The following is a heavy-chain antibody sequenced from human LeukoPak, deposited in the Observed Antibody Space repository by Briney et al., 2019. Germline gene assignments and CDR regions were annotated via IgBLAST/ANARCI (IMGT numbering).Heavy chain of an antibody. CDR3: ATPLPIRGDAFDI. CDR1: GYSFTSYW. Sequence: PGESLKISCKGSGYSFTSYWTGWVRQMPGKGLEWMGIIYPSDSATRYSPSFHSQLTISADQSIPPAYLQSSSLKASDTAMYYPATPLPIRGDAFDIWGQGTMVTVSS. J-gene: IGHJ3*02. D-gene: IGHD3-10*01. V-gene: IGHV5-51*01. CDR2: IYPSDSAT.